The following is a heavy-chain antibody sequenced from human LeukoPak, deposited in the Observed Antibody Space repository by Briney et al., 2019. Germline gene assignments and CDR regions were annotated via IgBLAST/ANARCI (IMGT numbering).Heavy chain of an antibody. D-gene: IGHD3-22*01. CDR3: ARPHDSLVVDY. V-gene: IGHV4-31*03. CDR1: GGSISSGGYY. CDR2: IYYSGST. J-gene: IGHJ4*02. Sequence: PSETLSLTCTVSGGSISSGGYYWSWIRQHPGKGLEWIGYIYYSGSTYYNPSLKSRVTISVDTSKNQFSLKLSSVTAADTAVYYCARPHDSLVVDYWGQGTLVTVSS.